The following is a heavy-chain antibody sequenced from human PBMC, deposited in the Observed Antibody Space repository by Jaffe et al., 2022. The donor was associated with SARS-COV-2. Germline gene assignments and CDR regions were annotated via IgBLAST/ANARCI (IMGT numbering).Heavy chain of an antibody. Sequence: QLQLQESGPGLVKPSETLSLTCKVSGGSISSSSYYWGWIRQPPGKGLEWIGNMYYGGGAYYNPSLKRRATISVDTWKNQFSLKLSSVTAADTAVYYCARHRQRGEEIDWWGQGTLVTVSS. J-gene: IGHJ4*02. CDR2: MYYGGGA. V-gene: IGHV4-39*01. CDR3: ARHRQRGEEIDW. D-gene: IGHD2-2*01. CDR1: GGSISSSSYY.